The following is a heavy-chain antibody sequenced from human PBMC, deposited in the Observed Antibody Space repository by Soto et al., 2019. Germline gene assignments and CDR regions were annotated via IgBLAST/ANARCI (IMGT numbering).Heavy chain of an antibody. CDR3: ARVLGYTGNNIDY. CDR2: ISYDGGNK. Sequence: QVQLVESGGGVVQPGRSLRLSCAASGFTFSNYAMHWVRQAPGKGLEWVAVISYDGGNKYYADSVKGRFTISRDNSKNTLYLQMNSLRGEDTAVYYCARVLGYTGNNIDYWGQGTLVTVSS. CDR1: GFTFSNYA. D-gene: IGHD1-26*01. V-gene: IGHV3-30-3*01. J-gene: IGHJ4*02.